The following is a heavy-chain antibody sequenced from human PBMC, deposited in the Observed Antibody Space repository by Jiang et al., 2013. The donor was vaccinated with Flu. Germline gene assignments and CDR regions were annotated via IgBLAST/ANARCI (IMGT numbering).Heavy chain of an antibody. CDR2: IIPIFGIA. Sequence: YAISWVRQAPGQGLEWMGGIIPIFGIANYAQKFQGRVTITADESTSTAYMELSSLRSEDTAVYYCASNPRGIAAAGTTFDYWGQGTLVTVSS. CDR1: YA. CDR3: ASNPRGIAAAGTTFDY. D-gene: IGHD6-13*01. V-gene: IGHV1-69*01. J-gene: IGHJ4*02.